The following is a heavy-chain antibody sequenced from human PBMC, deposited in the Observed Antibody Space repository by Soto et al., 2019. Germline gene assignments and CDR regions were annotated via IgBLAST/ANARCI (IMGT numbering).Heavy chain of an antibody. CDR3: AKDYSIAVAGSLDY. CDR2: ISWNSGSI. CDR1: GFTFDDYA. V-gene: IGHV3-9*01. Sequence: EVQLVESGGGLVQPGRSLRLSCAASGFTFDDYAMHWVRQAPGKGLGWVSGISWNSGSIGYADSVKGRFTISRDNAKNSLYLQMNSLRAEDTALYYCAKDYSIAVAGSLDYWGQGTLVTVSS. D-gene: IGHD6-19*01. J-gene: IGHJ4*02.